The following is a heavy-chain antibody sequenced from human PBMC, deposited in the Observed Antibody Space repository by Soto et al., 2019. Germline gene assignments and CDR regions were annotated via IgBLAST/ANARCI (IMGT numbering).Heavy chain of an antibody. D-gene: IGHD3-16*02. Sequence: SETLSLTCAVSGGSISSSNWWSWVRQPPGKGLEWIGEIYHSGSTNYNPSLKSRVTISVDKSKNQFSLKLSSVTAADTAVYYCARESGDYVWGSYRRGMDVWGQGTTVTVS. J-gene: IGHJ6*02. CDR2: IYHSGST. V-gene: IGHV4-4*02. CDR3: ARESGDYVWGSYRRGMDV. CDR1: GGSISSSNW.